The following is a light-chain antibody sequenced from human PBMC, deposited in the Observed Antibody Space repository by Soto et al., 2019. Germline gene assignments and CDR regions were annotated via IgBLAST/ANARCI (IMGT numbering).Light chain of an antibody. CDR1: QSVSSNY. CDR2: GAS. CDR3: QQYGSSPTWP. J-gene: IGKJ1*01. V-gene: IGKV3-20*01. Sequence: EVALPQSKGTLSLSPGERAALSCRASQSVSSNYLAWYQQKPGQAPRLLIYGASTRATGIPDRFSGSGSGTDFTLTISRLEPEDSAVYYCQQYGSSPTWPFGQGTKVDIK.